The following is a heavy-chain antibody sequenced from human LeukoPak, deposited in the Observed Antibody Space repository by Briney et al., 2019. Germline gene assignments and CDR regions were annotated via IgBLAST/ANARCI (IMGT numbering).Heavy chain of an antibody. CDR3: ASVSCSSTSCYSGEYHFDY. V-gene: IGHV1-69*05. CDR1: GGTFSSYA. J-gene: IGHJ4*02. CDR2: IIPIFGTA. Sequence: ASVKVSCKASGGTFSSYAISWVRQAPGQGLEWMGGIIPIFGTANYAQKFQGRVTITTDESTSTAYMELSSLRSEDTAVYYCASVSCSSTSCYSGEYHFDYWGQGTLVTVSS. D-gene: IGHD2-2*01.